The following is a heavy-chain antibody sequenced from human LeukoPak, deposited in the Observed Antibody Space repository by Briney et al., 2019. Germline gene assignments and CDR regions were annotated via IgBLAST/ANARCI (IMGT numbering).Heavy chain of an antibody. CDR1: GFTFSSYS. J-gene: IGHJ4*02. CDR3: AREGDSYSSSPEVY. CDR2: ISSSSSTI. D-gene: IGHD6-6*01. V-gene: IGHV3-48*01. Sequence: GGSLRLSCAASGFTFSSYSMNWVRQAPGKGLEWVSYISSSSSTIYYADSVKGRFTISRDNAKNSLYLQMNSLRAEDTAVYYCAREGDSYSSSPEVYWGQGTLVTVSS.